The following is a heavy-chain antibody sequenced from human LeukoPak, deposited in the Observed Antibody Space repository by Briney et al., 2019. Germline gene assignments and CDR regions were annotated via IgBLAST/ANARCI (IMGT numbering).Heavy chain of an antibody. J-gene: IGHJ4*02. V-gene: IGHV3-7*01. Sequence: GGSLRLSCAVSGFSVSGYWMTWVRQAPGKGLEWVANIKQDGSEKNYADSVKGRFTISRDNAENSLFLQMNSLRVEDTAVYYCAREWQGGIAAAGTRIAGDYWGQGTLVAVSS. D-gene: IGHD6-13*01. CDR3: AREWQGGIAAAGTRIAGDY. CDR2: IKQDGSEK. CDR1: GFSVSGYW.